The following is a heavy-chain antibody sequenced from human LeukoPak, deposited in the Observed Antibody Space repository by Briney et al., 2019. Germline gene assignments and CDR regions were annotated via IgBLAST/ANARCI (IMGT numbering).Heavy chain of an antibody. J-gene: IGHJ4*02. Sequence: GGSLRLSCAASGFTVTGNYMSWVRQAPGKGLGWVSVISSGGSTYYADSVKGRFTISRDSSNNILYLQMHSLRAEDTAVYYCARGLSTGNTGYYFDYWGQGTLVTVSS. V-gene: IGHV3-53*01. CDR3: ARGLSTGNTGYYFDY. CDR1: GFTVTGNY. CDR2: ISSGGST. D-gene: IGHD2-8*02.